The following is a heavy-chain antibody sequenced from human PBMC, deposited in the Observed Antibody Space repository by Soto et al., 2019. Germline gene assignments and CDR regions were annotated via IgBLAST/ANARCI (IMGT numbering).Heavy chain of an antibody. V-gene: IGHV3-13*01. CDR2: VGTAGDT. Sequence: GGSLRLSCAASGFTFGHYDMHWVRQATGKGLEWVSTVGTAGDTYYPGSVKGQFTISRENDKNSLYLQMNSLRAGDTAVYYCARGRLGQRYAFDIWGQGTMVTASS. CDR1: GFTFGHYD. D-gene: IGHD5-12*01. J-gene: IGHJ3*02. CDR3: ARGRLGQRYAFDI.